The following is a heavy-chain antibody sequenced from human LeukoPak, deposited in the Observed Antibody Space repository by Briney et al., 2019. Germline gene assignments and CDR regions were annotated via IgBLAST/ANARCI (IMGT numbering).Heavy chain of an antibody. J-gene: IGHJ4*02. CDR1: GFTFSSYG. D-gene: IGHD1-7*01. CDR3: AKNFGRTTDDY. V-gene: IGHV3-30*18. CDR2: ISYDGSNK. Sequence: GGSLRLSCAASGFTFSSYGMHWVRQAPGKGLEWVAVISYDGSNKYYADSVKGRFTISRDNSKNTLYLQMNSLRAEDTAVYYCAKNFGRTTDDYWGQGTLVTVSS.